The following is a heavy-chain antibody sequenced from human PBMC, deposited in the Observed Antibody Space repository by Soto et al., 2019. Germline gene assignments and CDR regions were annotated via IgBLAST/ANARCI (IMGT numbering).Heavy chain of an antibody. CDR1: GFTFSSYA. Sequence: EVQLVESGGGLVQPGGSLRLSRAASGFTFSSYAMSWVRQAPGKGLEWVSAISGSGGSTYYADSVKGRFTISRDNSKNTLYLQMNSLRAEDTAVYYCAKKYCSGGSCPSPFDYWGQGTLVTVSS. D-gene: IGHD2-15*01. CDR3: AKKYCSGGSCPSPFDY. CDR2: ISGSGGST. J-gene: IGHJ4*02. V-gene: IGHV3-23*04.